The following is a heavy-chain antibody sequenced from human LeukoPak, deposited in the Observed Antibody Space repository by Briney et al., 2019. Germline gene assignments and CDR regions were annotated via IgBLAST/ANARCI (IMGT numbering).Heavy chain of an antibody. CDR2: ISTSSSYI. V-gene: IGHV3-21*01. J-gene: IGHJ4*02. CDR3: ARDKYGSGSYSWSKRLDY. D-gene: IGHD3-10*01. Sequence: GGSLRLSCAASGFTFSSYSMSWVRQAPGKGLEWVSSISTSSSYIYYADSVKGRFTISRDNAKNSLYLQMNSLRAEDTAVYYCARDKYGSGSYSWSKRLDYWGQGTLVTVSS. CDR1: GFTFSSYS.